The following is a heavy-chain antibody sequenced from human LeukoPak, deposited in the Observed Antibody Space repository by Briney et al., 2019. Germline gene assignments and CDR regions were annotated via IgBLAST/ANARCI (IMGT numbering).Heavy chain of an antibody. CDR1: GFTFSSYA. CDR3: AREVAAAGTGGLDY. J-gene: IGHJ4*02. Sequence: GRSLRLSCAASGFTFSSYAMHWVRQAPGKGLEWVAVISYDGSNKYYADSVKGRFTISRDNSKNTLYLQMNSLRAEDTAVYYCAREVAAAGTGGLDYWGQGTLATVSS. D-gene: IGHD6-13*01. CDR2: ISYDGSNK. V-gene: IGHV3-30-3*01.